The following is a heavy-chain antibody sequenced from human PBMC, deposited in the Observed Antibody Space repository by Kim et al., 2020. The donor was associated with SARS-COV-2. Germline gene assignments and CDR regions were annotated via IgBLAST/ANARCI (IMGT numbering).Heavy chain of an antibody. V-gene: IGHV3-64D*06. J-gene: IGHJ4*02. D-gene: IGHD5-18*01. CDR2: ISSNGGST. CDR3: VKDRSGTAMVIGPFDY. Sequence: GGSLRLSCSASGFTFSSYAMHWVRQAPGKGLEYVSAISSNGGSTYYADSVKGRFTISRDNSKNTLYLQMSSLRAEDTAVYYCVKDRSGTAMVIGPFDYWGQGTLVTVSS. CDR1: GFTFSSYA.